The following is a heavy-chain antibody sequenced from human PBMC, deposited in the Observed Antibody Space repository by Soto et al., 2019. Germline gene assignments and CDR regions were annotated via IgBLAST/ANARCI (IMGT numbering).Heavy chain of an antibody. J-gene: IGHJ4*02. CDR3: ARGPYDFWSGYYFDY. V-gene: IGHV4-34*01. CDR2: INHSGST. CDR1: GGSFSGYY. Sequence: SETLSLTCAVYGGSFSGYYWSWIRQPPGKGLEWIGEINHSGSTNYNPSLKSRVTISVDTSKNQFSLKLSSVTAADTAVYYCARGPYDFWSGYYFDYWGQGTLVTVSS. D-gene: IGHD3-3*01.